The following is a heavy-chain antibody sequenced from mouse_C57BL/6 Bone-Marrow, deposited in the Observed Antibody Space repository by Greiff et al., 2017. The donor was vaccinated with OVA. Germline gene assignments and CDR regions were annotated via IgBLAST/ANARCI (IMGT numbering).Heavy chain of an antibody. V-gene: IGHV1-55*01. CDR2: IYPGSGST. Sequence: QVQLQQSGAELVKPGASVKISCKASGYTFTSYWITWVKQRPGQGLEWIGDIYPGSGSTNYNEKFKSKATLTVDTSSSTAYMQLSSLTSEDSAVYYCASRDYGSRGDYLGQGTTLTVSS. CDR1: GYTFTSYW. CDR3: ASRDYGSRGDY. J-gene: IGHJ2*01. D-gene: IGHD1-1*01.